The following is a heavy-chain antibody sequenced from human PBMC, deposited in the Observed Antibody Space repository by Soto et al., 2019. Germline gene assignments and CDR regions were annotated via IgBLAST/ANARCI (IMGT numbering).Heavy chain of an antibody. D-gene: IGHD2-2*01. CDR1: GGSFSSDH. CDR2: INNSGIT. V-gene: IGHV4-59*01. Sequence: SETLSLTCNVSGGSFSSDHWGWIRQPPGKGLEWIGKINNSGITNYNPSLKSRATISVDTSKNQFSLKLNSVTAADTAVYYCARDRPWDCSSSNYCYYYGLDVWGQGTTVTVSS. CDR3: ARDRPWDCSSSNYCYYYGLDV. J-gene: IGHJ6*02.